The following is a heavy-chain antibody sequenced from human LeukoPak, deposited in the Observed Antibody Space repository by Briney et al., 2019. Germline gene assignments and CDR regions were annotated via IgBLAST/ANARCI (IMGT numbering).Heavy chain of an antibody. Sequence: SQTLSLTCGVSGGSTKSGGYYWSWVRQHPGTGLEWIGEINHSGSTNYNPSLKSRVTISVDTSKNQFSLKLSSVTAADTAVYYCARSRRFMSTHWGQGTLVTVSS. CDR1: GGSTKSGGYY. CDR2: INHSGST. CDR3: ARSRRFMSTH. V-gene: IGHV4-31*11. D-gene: IGHD5/OR15-5a*01. J-gene: IGHJ4*02.